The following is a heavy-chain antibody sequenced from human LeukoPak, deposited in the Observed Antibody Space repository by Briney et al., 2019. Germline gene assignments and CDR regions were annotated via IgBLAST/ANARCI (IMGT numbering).Heavy chain of an antibody. V-gene: IGHV5-51*01. J-gene: IGHJ4*02. D-gene: IGHD3-22*01. CDR2: IYPGDSDT. CDR1: GYSFTSYW. CDR3: ARGTPDHYDSSGYYFYYFDY. Sequence: GESLKISCKGSGYSFTSYWIGWVRQMPGKGLEWMGIIYPGDSDTRYSRSFQGQVTISADKSISTASLQWSSLKASDTAMYYCARGTPDHYDSSGYYFYYFDYWGQGTLVTVSS.